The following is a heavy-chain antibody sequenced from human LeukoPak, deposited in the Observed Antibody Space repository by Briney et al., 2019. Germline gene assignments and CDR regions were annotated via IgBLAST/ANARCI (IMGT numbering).Heavy chain of an antibody. CDR1: GYTLTELS. D-gene: IGHD3-10*01. J-gene: IGHJ4*02. CDR3: ATVWFGENYFDY. CDR2: FDPEDGET. Sequence: ASVKVSCKVSGYTLTELSMHGVRQAPGKGLEWMGGFDPEDGETIYAQKFQGRVTMTEDTSTDTAYMELSSLRSEDTAVYYCATVWFGENYFDYWGQGTLVTVSS. V-gene: IGHV1-24*01.